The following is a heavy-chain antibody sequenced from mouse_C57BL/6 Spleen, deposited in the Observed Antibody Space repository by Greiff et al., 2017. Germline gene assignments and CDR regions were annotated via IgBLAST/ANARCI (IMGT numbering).Heavy chain of an antibody. V-gene: IGHV5-17*01. D-gene: IGHD1-1*01. CDR2: ISSGSSTI. CDR1: GFTFSDYG. J-gene: IGHJ1*03. CDR3: AGWLRDWYFDV. Sequence: EVKLEESGGGLVKPGGSLKLSCAASGFTFSDYGMHWVRQAPEKGLEWVAYISSGSSTIYYADTVKGRFTISRDNAKNTLFLQMTSLRSEDTAMYYCAGWLRDWYFDVWGTGTTVTVSS.